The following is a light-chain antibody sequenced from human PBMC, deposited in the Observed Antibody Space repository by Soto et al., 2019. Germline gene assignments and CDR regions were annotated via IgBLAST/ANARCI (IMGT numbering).Light chain of an antibody. CDR1: SSDVGSYNL. CDR2: EDS. Sequence: QSVLTQPASVSGSPGQSITLSCTGTSSDVGSYNLVSWYQQSPGKAPKLIIYEDSKRPSGVSNRFSGSKSANTASLTISGLQAEDEADYYCCSYAGSSAFFVFGLGTKVTV. CDR3: CSYAGSSAFFV. J-gene: IGLJ1*01. V-gene: IGLV2-23*01.